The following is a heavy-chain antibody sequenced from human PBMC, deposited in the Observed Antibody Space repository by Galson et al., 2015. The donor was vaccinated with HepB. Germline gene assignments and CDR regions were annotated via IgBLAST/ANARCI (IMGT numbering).Heavy chain of an antibody. CDR3: ARFYSDSSRFDP. Sequence: SLRLSCADSGFTVSSNYMSWVRQAPGKGLEWVSVIYSGGSTYYADSVKGRFTISRHNSKNTLYLQMNSLRSEDTAVYYCARFYSDSSRFDPWGQGTLVTVSS. CDR2: IYSGGST. J-gene: IGHJ5*02. V-gene: IGHV3-53*04. D-gene: IGHD3-22*01. CDR1: GFTVSSNY.